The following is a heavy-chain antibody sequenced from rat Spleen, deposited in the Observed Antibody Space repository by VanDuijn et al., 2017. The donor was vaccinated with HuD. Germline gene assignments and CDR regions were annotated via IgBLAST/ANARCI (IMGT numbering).Heavy chain of an antibody. D-gene: IGHD1-4*01. Sequence: EVQLVESGGGLVQPGRSLKLSCVASRFTFNNYWMTWVPPAPGKGLELVASLSNTGGSTYYPDSVKGRFPISRDNAKSTLYLTMNSLKSEDTANYYSTRVNYPDISHYFDYWGQGVIVTVSS. CDR2: LSNTGGST. CDR3: TRVNYPDISHYFDY. CDR1: RFTFNNYW. V-gene: IGHV5-31*01. J-gene: IGHJ2*01.